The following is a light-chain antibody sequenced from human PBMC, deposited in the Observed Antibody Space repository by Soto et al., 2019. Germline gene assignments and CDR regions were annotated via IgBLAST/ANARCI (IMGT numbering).Light chain of an antibody. Sequence: DVVMTQSPLSLSVTLGQTASISCRSSQGLVYSDGNTFLNWFDQRPGQSPRRLIYQVSNRDSGVPDRFSGSGSGTDYTLTISRVEAEDVGIYYCVQGTHWPWTFGQGTKVEIK. CDR1: QGLVYSDGNTF. CDR2: QVS. V-gene: IGKV2-30*01. CDR3: VQGTHWPWT. J-gene: IGKJ1*01.